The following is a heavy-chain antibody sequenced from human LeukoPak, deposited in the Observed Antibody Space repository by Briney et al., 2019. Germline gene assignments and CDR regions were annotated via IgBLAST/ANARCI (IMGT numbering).Heavy chain of an antibody. CDR2: IYWNDDK. J-gene: IGHJ4*02. CDR3: AHRRPPGMNYYASSGYYYPYYFDY. Sequence: SGPTLVKPTQTLTLTCTFSGFSLSTSGVGVGWIRQPPGKALEWLALIYWNDDKRYSPALKSRLTITKDTSKNQVVLTMTNMDPVDTATYYCAHRRPPGMNYYASSGYYYPYYFDYWGQGTLVTVSS. CDR1: GFSLSTSGVG. V-gene: IGHV2-5*01. D-gene: IGHD3-22*01.